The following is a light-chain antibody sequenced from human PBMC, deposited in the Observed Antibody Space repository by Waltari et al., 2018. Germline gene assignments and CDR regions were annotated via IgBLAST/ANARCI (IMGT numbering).Light chain of an antibody. CDR3: QHYDSYSAT. V-gene: IGKV1-5*03. J-gene: IGKJ3*01. Sequence: DIQMTQSPSTLSASVGDRVTITCRASQSIPRWLAWYQQKPGKAPKPLIYKASILESGVPSRFSGGGSGTEFTLTISSLQPDDSATYYCQHYDSYSATFGRGTKIEIK. CDR1: QSIPRW. CDR2: KAS.